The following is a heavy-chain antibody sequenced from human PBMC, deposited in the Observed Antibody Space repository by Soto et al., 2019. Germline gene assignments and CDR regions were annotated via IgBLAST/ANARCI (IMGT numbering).Heavy chain of an antibody. CDR2: INSDGSST. CDR3: AREDTAMVVDY. D-gene: IGHD5-18*01. J-gene: IGHJ4*02. Sequence: PGGSLRLSCAASGFTFSSYWMQWVRQAPGKGLVWVSRINSDGSSTSYADSVKGRFTISRDNAKNTLYLQMNSLRAEDTAVYYCAREDTAMVVDYWGQGTMVTVSS. CDR1: GFTFSSYW. V-gene: IGHV3-74*01.